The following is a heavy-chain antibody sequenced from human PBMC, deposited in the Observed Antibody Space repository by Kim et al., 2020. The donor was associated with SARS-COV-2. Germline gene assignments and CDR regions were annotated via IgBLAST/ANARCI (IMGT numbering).Heavy chain of an antibody. D-gene: IGHD1-26*01. J-gene: IGHJ6*02. Sequence: DYAAPVKGRFTISRDDSKNTLYLQMNSLKTEDTAVYYCTTDYLDYYGMDVWGQGTTVTVSS. V-gene: IGHV3-15*01. CDR3: TTDYLDYYGMDV.